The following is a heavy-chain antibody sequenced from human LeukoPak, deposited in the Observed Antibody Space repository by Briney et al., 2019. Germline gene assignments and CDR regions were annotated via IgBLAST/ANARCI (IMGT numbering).Heavy chain of an antibody. J-gene: IGHJ4*02. Sequence: GRSLRLSSVVSGFTINTYWMSSVRQAPGKGLEWVASIKQDGGEKYYVDSVKDRFTISRDNAKNSLYLQLDSLGDGDTGVYYCTRGWGSSGPGDVWGPGTLVTVSS. CDR1: GFTINTYW. D-gene: IGHD6-19*01. CDR3: TRGWGSSGPGDV. CDR2: IKQDGGEK. V-gene: IGHV3-7*01.